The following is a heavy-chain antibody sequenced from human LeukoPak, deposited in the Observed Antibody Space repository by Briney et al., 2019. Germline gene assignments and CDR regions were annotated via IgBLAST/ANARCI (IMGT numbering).Heavy chain of an antibody. CDR3: ARAEYSSAPPDY. D-gene: IGHD6-6*01. V-gene: IGHV3-33*01. Sequence: GXSLRLSCAASGFTFSSYGMHWVRQAPGKGLEWVAVIWYDGSNKYYADSVKGRFTISRDNSKNTLYLQMNSLRAEDTAVYYCARAEYSSAPPDYWGQGTLVTVSS. J-gene: IGHJ4*02. CDR1: GFTFSSYG. CDR2: IWYDGSNK.